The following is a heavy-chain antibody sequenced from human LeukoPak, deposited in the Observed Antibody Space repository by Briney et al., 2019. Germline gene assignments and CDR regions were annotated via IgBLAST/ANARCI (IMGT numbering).Heavy chain of an antibody. Sequence: SETLSLTCTVSGVDIYSSTYYWAWIRQPPGKGLEFIGSIYYNEDTYSNPSLKSRLTISVDTSTNQFSLRLNSVTAADTAVYFCARQLAAGNDAFDIWGQGTMVTVFS. J-gene: IGHJ3*02. CDR2: IYYNEDT. CDR1: GVDIYSSTYY. D-gene: IGHD2-15*01. V-gene: IGHV4-39*01. CDR3: ARQLAAGNDAFDI.